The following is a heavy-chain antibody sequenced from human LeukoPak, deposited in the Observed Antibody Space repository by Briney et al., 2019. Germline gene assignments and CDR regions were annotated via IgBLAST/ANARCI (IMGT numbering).Heavy chain of an antibody. CDR1: GFTFSSYS. J-gene: IGHJ6*03. D-gene: IGHD3-3*01. Sequence: AGGSLRLSCAASGFTFSSYSMNLVRPAPGKGLEWVSSINSSSSYIYYADSVKGRFTISRDNAKNSLYLQMNSLRAEDTAVYYCARGAYPYDFWSGYREYYYMDVWGKGTTVTVSS. CDR2: INSSSSYI. CDR3: ARGAYPYDFWSGYREYYYMDV. V-gene: IGHV3-21*01.